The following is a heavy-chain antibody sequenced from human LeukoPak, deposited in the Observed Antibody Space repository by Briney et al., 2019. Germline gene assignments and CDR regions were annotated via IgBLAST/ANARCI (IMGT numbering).Heavy chain of an antibody. CDR1: GGSISSYY. Sequence: PSETLSLTCTVSGGSISSYYWSWIRQPAGKGLEWIGRIYTSGSTNYNPSLKSRVTMSVDTSKNQFSLKLSSVTAADTAVYYCARIFEYSSSNYYYYYMDVWGQGTTVTVSS. CDR2: IYTSGST. V-gene: IGHV4-4*07. CDR3: ARIFEYSSSNYYYYYMDV. J-gene: IGHJ6*03. D-gene: IGHD6-6*01.